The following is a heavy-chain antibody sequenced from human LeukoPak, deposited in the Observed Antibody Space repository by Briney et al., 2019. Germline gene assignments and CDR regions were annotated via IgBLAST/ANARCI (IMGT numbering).Heavy chain of an antibody. V-gene: IGHV3-30*04. CDR2: ILYDGSHA. Sequence: GRSLRLSCAASGFTFSRYSMHWVRQTPSKGLDWVAIILYDGSHAYYPDSVKGRFTISRDNSKNTVSLQMNSLRADDTAVYYCARDNYVGNLDFWGQGTLVTVSS. D-gene: IGHD4-23*01. CDR3: ARDNYVGNLDF. J-gene: IGHJ4*02. CDR1: GFTFSRYS.